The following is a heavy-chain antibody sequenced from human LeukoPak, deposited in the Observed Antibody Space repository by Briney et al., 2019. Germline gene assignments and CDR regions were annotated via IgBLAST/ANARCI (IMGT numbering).Heavy chain of an antibody. Sequence: GGSLRLSCAASGFTFDDYAMHWVRQAQGKGLEWVSGISWNSGSIGYADSVKGRFTISRDNAKNSLYLQMNSLRAEDTALYYCARALSYHFGVPFDIWGLGTMVTVSS. CDR1: GFTFDDYA. CDR2: ISWNSGSI. J-gene: IGHJ3*02. CDR3: ARALSYHFGVPFDI. V-gene: IGHV3-9*01. D-gene: IGHD3-10*01.